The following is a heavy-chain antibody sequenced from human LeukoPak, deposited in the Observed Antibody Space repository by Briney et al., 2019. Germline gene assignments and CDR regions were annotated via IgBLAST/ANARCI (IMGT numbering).Heavy chain of an antibody. D-gene: IGHD2-2*01. CDR2: IYTSGST. J-gene: IGHJ4*02. CDR3: ARLPYCSSTSCYFDC. CDR1: GGSISSYY. Sequence: PSETLSLTCTVSGGSISSYYWSWIRQPPGKGLEWIGYIYTSGSTNYNPSLKSRVTISVDTSKNQFSLKLSSVTAADTAVYYCARLPYCSSTSCYFDCWGQGTLVTVSS. V-gene: IGHV4-4*09.